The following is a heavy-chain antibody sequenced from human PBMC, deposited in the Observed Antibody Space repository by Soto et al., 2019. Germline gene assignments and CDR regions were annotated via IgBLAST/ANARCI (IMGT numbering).Heavy chain of an antibody. J-gene: IGHJ4*02. CDR2: ISDSRVT. CDR1: GGSLNVARSA. V-gene: IGHV4-61*01. CDR3: ARSKIDFWSGDYFTYFGF. D-gene: IGHD3-3*01. Sequence: SETLSLTCTVSGGSLNVARSAWSWVRQPPGKGLEWIGFISDSRVTSYNTSLKRRLTISADMSTNQFSLKLSSVTAADTAVYFYARSKIDFWSGDYFTYFGFSGTGVLVTVSS.